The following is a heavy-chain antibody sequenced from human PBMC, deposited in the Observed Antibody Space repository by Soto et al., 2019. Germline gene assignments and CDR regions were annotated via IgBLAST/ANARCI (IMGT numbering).Heavy chain of an antibody. Sequence: QVQLVQSGAEEKKPGASVKVSCKASGYTFTSYAMHWVRQAPGQRLEWMGWINAGNGNTKYSQKFQGRVTITRDTPARSAYMYLSTLRSEDTAVYYCALQSCQLAIDYSGQGTLVTVSS. J-gene: IGHJ4*02. CDR3: ALQSCQLAIDY. CDR1: GYTFTSYA. D-gene: IGHD2-2*01. CDR2: INAGNGNT. V-gene: IGHV1-3*05.